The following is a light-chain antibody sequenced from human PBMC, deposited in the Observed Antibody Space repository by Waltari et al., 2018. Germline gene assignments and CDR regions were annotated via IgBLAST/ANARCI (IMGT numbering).Light chain of an antibody. Sequence: DIQMTQSPSSLSASVGDRVTITCRASQSISSYLNWYQQKPGKAPKLLIYDASSLQSVVPSRFSGSGSGTDFTLTISSLQPEDFATYYCQQSYSTPFTFGPGTKVDIK. CDR3: QQSYSTPFT. V-gene: IGKV1-39*01. J-gene: IGKJ3*01. CDR1: QSISSY. CDR2: DAS.